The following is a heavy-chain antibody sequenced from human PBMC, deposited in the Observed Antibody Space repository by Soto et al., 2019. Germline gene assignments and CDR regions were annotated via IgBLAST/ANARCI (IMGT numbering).Heavy chain of an antibody. D-gene: IGHD1-20*01. V-gene: IGHV1-18*01. CDR3: AREMELNWSFPPRYYYYMAV. CDR2: ISVHSGNT. CDR1: GSTFSSDA. Sequence: QVQLVQSGAEVKKPGASVKVACEASGSTFSSDAIIWVRQAPGQGLEWVGWISVHSGNTKYAQNFQGRVTMTADISTSTAYMELRNLISDDTAVYYCAREMELNWSFPPRYYYYMAVGGKGTTVTVSS. J-gene: IGHJ6*03.